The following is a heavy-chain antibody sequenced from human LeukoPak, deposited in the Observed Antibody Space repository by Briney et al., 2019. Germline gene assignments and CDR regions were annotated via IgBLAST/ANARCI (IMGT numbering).Heavy chain of an antibody. V-gene: IGHV4-34*01. J-gene: IGHJ4*02. D-gene: IGHD6-19*01. CDR1: GGSFSGYY. CDR3: ARVAGYSSGWYQF. Sequence: PSETLSLTCAVYGGSFSGYYWSWIRQPPGKGLEWIGEINHSGSTNYNPSLKSRLTISVDTSKNQFSLKLSSVTAADTAVYYCARVAGYSSGWYQFWGQGTLVTVSS. CDR2: INHSGST.